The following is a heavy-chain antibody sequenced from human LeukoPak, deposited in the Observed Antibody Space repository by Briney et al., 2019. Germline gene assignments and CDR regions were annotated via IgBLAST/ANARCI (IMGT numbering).Heavy chain of an antibody. CDR3: ARVGVRGVIMGGFDP. Sequence: ASVKVSFKASGYTFTSYYMHWVRQAPGQGLEWMGIINPSGGSTSYAQKFQGRVTMTRDTSTSTVYMELSSLRSEDTAVYYCARVGVRGVIMGGFDPWGQGTLVTVSS. D-gene: IGHD3-10*01. CDR2: INPSGGST. V-gene: IGHV1-46*01. CDR1: GYTFTSYY. J-gene: IGHJ5*02.